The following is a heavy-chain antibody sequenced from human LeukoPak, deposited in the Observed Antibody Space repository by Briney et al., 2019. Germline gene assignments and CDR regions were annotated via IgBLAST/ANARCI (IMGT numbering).Heavy chain of an antibody. CDR3: SAGVGVTGADY. V-gene: IGHV3-15*01. CDR1: GFTFSNAW. CDR2: IKSKVHGETS. J-gene: IGHJ4*02. D-gene: IGHD1-26*01. Sequence: GGSLRLSCAASGFTFSNAWMSWGRQAPGKGLEWVGRIKSKVHGETSDYAAPVKGRFTISRDDSKNTLYLQMNSLKIEDTAVYYCSAGVGVTGADYWGQGTLVIVCS.